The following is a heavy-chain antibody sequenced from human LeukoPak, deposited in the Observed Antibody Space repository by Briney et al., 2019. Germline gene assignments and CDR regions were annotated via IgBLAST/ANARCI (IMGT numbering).Heavy chain of an antibody. J-gene: IGHJ5*02. V-gene: IGHV4-39*01. CDR2: IYYSGGT. D-gene: IGHD6-19*01. CDR1: GGSISSSNYY. CDR3: ASFDSSGWPWFDP. Sequence: SETLSLTCTVSGGSISSSNYYWGWIRQPPGKGLEWIGSIYYSGGTYFNPSLKSRVTISVNTSKNQFSLKLSSVTAADTAAYYCASFDSSGWPWFDPWGQGTLVTVSS.